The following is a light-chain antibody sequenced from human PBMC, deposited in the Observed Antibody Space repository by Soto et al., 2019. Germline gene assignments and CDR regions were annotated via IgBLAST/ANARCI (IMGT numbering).Light chain of an antibody. Sequence: EIGMTQSPAALSVSPGERATLSCRASQRVSRNLAWYQQKPGQAPRLLIYDASTRATGIPDRFSGSGSGTEFTLTISSLQSEDFAVYYCQQYNNWWTFCQGTKVDIK. CDR1: QRVSRN. CDR2: DAS. CDR3: QQYNNWWT. V-gene: IGKV3-15*01. J-gene: IGKJ1*01.